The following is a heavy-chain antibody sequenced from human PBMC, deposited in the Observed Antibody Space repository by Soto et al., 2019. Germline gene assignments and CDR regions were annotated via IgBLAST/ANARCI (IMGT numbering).Heavy chain of an antibody. Sequence: SETLSLTCAVYGGSFSGYYWSWIRQPPGKGLEWIGEINHSGSTNYNPSLKSRVTISVDTSKNQFSLKLSSVTAADTVVYYCARGGSTITFGGTDYWGQGTLVTVSS. CDR3: ARGGSTITFGGTDY. CDR1: GGSFSGYY. CDR2: INHSGST. J-gene: IGHJ4*02. V-gene: IGHV4-34*01. D-gene: IGHD3-16*01.